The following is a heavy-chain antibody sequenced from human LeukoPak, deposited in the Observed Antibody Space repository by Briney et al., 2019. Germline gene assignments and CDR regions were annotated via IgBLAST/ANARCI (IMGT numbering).Heavy chain of an antibody. D-gene: IGHD2-21*01. J-gene: IGHJ4*02. CDR1: GFTFSNYA. CDR3: AIKPSLWQPPPD. CDR2: ISGSGSRT. V-gene: IGHV3-23*01. Sequence: GGSLGLSCTASGFTFSNYAMSWVRQSPGKGLDWISTISGSGSRTYYADSVKGRFTISRDNSKYTLYLQMNSLRAEDTAVYYCAIKPSLWQPPPDWGQGTLVTVSS.